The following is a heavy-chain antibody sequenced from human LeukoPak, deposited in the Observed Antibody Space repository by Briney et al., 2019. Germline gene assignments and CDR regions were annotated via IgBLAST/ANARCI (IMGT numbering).Heavy chain of an antibody. J-gene: IGHJ4*02. Sequence: SETLSLTCTVSGGSISSGSYYWSWIRQPAGKGLEWIVRIYTSRSTNYNPSLKSRVTISVDTSKNQFSLKLSSVTAADTAVYYCAREGVVVVPAAWHYFDYWGQGTLVTVSS. CDR3: AREGVVVVPAAWHYFDY. V-gene: IGHV4-61*02. CDR2: IYTSRST. CDR1: GGSISSGSYY. D-gene: IGHD2-2*01.